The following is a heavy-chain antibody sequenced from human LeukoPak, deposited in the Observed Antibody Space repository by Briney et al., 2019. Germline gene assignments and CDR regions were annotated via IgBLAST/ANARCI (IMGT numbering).Heavy chain of an antibody. CDR3: ARHVKTVRGVIIKRYYFDY. CDR2: IIPILGIA. J-gene: IGHJ4*02. V-gene: IGHV1-69*04. D-gene: IGHD3-10*01. CDR1: GYTFSTYG. Sequence: ASVKVSCKASGYTFSTYGISWVRQAPRQGLEWMGRIIPILGIANYAQKFQGRVTITADKSTSTAYMELSSLRSEDTAVYYCARHVKTVRGVIIKRYYFDYWGQGTLVTVSS.